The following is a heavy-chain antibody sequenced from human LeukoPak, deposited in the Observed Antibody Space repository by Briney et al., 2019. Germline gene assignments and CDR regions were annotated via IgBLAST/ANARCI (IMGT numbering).Heavy chain of an antibody. Sequence: PGGSLRLSCAASGFTVSSNYMNWVRQAPGKGLEWVSVIYSGGSTYYADSVKGRFTISRDNSKNTLYLQMNSLRAEDTAVYYCAREGPPVGIAAHAFDIWGQGTMVTVSS. CDR3: AREGPPVGIAAHAFDI. CDR2: IYSGGST. CDR1: GFTVSSNY. J-gene: IGHJ3*02. D-gene: IGHD6-13*01. V-gene: IGHV3-53*01.